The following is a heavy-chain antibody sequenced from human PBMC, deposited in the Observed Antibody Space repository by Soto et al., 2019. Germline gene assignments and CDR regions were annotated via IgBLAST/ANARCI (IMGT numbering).Heavy chain of an antibody. Sequence: PSETLSLTCTVSGGSISSYYWSWIRQPPGKGLEWIGYIYYSGSTNYNPSLKSRVTISVDTSKNQFSLKLTSVTAADTAVYYCARLRDYYDSSGYFDYWGQGTLVTVSS. V-gene: IGHV4-59*08. CDR3: ARLRDYYDSSGYFDY. D-gene: IGHD3-22*01. J-gene: IGHJ4*02. CDR2: IYYSGST. CDR1: GGSISSYY.